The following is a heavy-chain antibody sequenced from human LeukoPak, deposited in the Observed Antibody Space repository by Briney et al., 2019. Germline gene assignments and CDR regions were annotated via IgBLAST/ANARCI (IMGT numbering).Heavy chain of an antibody. CDR1: GGSFSCYY. CDR2: LNHSGST. V-gene: IGHV4-34*01. CDR3: ASSTSGRGDFDY. J-gene: IGHJ4*02. Sequence: SETLSLTCTVYGGSFSCYYWSWIRQPPGKGLEWIGDLNHSGSTNYNPSLKSRVTISLDTSKNHFSLKLSSVTAADTAVYYCASSTSGRGDFDYWGQGTLVTVSS. D-gene: IGHD2-2*01.